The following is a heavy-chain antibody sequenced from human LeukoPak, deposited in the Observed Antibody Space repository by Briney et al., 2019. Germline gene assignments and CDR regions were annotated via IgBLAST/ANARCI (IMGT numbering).Heavy chain of an antibody. J-gene: IGHJ4*02. CDR3: ASRPPPHRGPFDY. CDR2: ISSSGSSK. CDR1: GFTFSSFE. V-gene: IGHV3-48*03. Sequence: PGGSLRLSCAVSGFTFSSFEMNWVRQSQGRGLERVSYISSSGSSKYYAGSVKGRFTISRDNAKNSLYLQMNSLRAEDTALYYCASRPPPHRGPFDYWGQGTLVTVSS.